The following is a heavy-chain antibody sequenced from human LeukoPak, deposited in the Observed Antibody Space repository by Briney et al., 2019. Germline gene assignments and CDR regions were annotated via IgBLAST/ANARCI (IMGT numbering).Heavy chain of an antibody. D-gene: IGHD6-13*01. CDR1: GFTFSTYS. J-gene: IGHJ6*02. CDR2: ISSSSSYI. V-gene: IGHV3-21*01. CDR3: ARGSLAAAGSGVDV. Sequence: PGGSLRLSCAASGFTFSTYSMNWVRQAPGKGLEWVSSISSSSSYIYHVDSVKGRFTISRDNATNSLYLQMNSLRAEDTAVYYCARGSLAAAGSGVDVWGQGTTVTVSS.